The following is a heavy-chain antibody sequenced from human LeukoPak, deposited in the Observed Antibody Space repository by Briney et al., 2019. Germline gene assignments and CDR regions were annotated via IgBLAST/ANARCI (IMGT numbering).Heavy chain of an antibody. Sequence: PGGSLRLSCAASGFTFSSYSMNWVRQAPGKGLGWVSYISSSSSTIYYADSVKGRFTISRDNAKNSLYLQMNSLRAEDTAVYYCARGSLLRFLEWLLMGYWGQGTLVTVSS. CDR3: ARGSLLRFLEWLLMGY. CDR2: ISSSSSTI. D-gene: IGHD3-3*01. CDR1: GFTFSSYS. V-gene: IGHV3-48*01. J-gene: IGHJ4*02.